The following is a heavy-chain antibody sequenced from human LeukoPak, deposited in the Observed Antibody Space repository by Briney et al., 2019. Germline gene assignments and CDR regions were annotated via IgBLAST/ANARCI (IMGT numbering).Heavy chain of an antibody. CDR2: IKLDGSEK. CDR1: GFTFSSYW. J-gene: IGHJ5*02. CDR3: ARDVTYHGGDWFDP. V-gene: IGHV3-7*01. Sequence: GGSLRLSCAASGFTFSSYWMSWVRQAPGKGLEWVANIKLDGSEKYYVDSVKGRFTISRDNAKNSLYLQMNSLRAEDTAVYYCARDVTYHGGDWFDPWGQGTLVTVSS. D-gene: IGHD4-23*01.